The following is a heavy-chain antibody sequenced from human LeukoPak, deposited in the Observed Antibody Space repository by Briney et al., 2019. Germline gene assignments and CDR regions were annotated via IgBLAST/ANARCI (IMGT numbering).Heavy chain of an antibody. CDR2: ILADADAGKT. J-gene: IGHJ5*02. CDR1: GFTFGGFT. CDR3: AKDLNYGDGRWEFDP. V-gene: IGHV3-23*01. Sequence: GGSLRLSCAASGFTFGGFTMAWVRQTPGKGLEWLSGILADADAGKTYYAHSLKGRFTIYRDNSKNTLYLQMNNLRADDTAVYFCAKDLNYGDGRWEFDPWGQGTLVTV. D-gene: IGHD4-17*01.